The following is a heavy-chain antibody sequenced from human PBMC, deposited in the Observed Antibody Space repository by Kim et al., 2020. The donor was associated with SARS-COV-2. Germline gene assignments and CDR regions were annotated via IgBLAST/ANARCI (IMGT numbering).Heavy chain of an antibody. CDR3: ARGSGTENNYYYYYGMDV. CDR2: IGTAGDT. CDR1: GFTFSSYD. J-gene: IGHJ6*02. V-gene: IGHV3-13*04. D-gene: IGHD1-1*01. Sequence: GGSLRLSCAASGFTFSSYDMHWVRQATGKGLEWVSAIGTAGDTYYPGSVKGRFTISRENAKNSLYLQMNSLRAGDTAVYYCARGSGTENNYYYYYGMDVWGQGTTVTVSS.